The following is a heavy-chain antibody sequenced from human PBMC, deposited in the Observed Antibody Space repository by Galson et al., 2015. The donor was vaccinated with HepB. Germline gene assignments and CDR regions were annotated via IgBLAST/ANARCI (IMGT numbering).Heavy chain of an antibody. V-gene: IGHV3-33*01. CDR1: GFTFRSYG. Sequence: SLRLSCAASGFTFRSYGMQWVRQAPGKGLEWVALIYYDGSNQYYADSVKGRFTISKDNSKNTLYLQMNSLRVEDTAVYYCATVRGSGWSYWHSDIWGRGTLVIVSS. CDR3: ATVRGSGWSYWHSDI. J-gene: IGHJ2*01. D-gene: IGHD6-19*01. CDR2: IYYDGSNQ.